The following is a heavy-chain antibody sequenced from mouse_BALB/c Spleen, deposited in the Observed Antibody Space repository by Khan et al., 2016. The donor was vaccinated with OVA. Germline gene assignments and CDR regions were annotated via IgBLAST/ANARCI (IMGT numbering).Heavy chain of an antibody. CDR1: GYTFSTYW. V-gene: IGHV1-7*01. Sequence: QVQLKESGAELAKPGASVKMSCKASGYTFSTYWIHWVKQRPGQGMEWIGYINPSSGYTYYNQRFNDKATLTADKSSSTAYMQLSSLTSEDSAVYYCARDRIDYWGQGTTLTVSS. J-gene: IGHJ2*01. CDR2: INPSSGYT. CDR3: ARDRIDY.